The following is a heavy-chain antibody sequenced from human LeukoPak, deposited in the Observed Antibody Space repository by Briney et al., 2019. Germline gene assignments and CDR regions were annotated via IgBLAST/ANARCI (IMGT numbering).Heavy chain of an antibody. D-gene: IGHD3-10*01. J-gene: IGHJ6*03. CDR1: RFIFSNYA. CDR2: IEGDGSGT. Sequence: GGSLRLSCGASRFIFSNYAMTWVRQAPGKGLEWVSSIEGDGSGTYYADSVKGRFTISRDNSKNTLYLQMNSLQPEDTAVYYCTRLYGSGSLLDYYYFYMDVWGKGTTVTVSS. CDR3: TRLYGSGSLLDYYYFYMDV. V-gene: IGHV3-23*03.